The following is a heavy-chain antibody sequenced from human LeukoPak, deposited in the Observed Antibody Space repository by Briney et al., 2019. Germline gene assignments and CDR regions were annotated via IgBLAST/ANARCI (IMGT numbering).Heavy chain of an antibody. CDR1: GYTFTGYY. CDR3: ARNLWFGESSDAFDM. J-gene: IGHJ3*02. Sequence: ASVRVSCKASGYTFTGYYIHWVRQAPGQGLEWMGWINPNSADTNFTQKFQGRVTMTRDTSISTAYMDMSSLRSDDTAVYYCARNLWFGESSDAFDMWGQGTMVTVSS. D-gene: IGHD3-10*01. CDR2: INPNSADT. V-gene: IGHV1-2*02.